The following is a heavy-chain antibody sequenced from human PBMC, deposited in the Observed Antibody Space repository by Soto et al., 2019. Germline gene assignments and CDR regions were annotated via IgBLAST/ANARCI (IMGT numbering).Heavy chain of an antibody. CDR1: GGSISSYY. Sequence: PSETLSLTCTVSGGSISSYYWSWIRQPPWKGLEWIGYIYYSGSTNYNPSLKSRVTISVDTSKNQFSLKLSSVTAADTAVYYCARRSGYSSMYYYYYYMDVWGKGTTVTVSS. J-gene: IGHJ6*03. D-gene: IGHD6-13*01. CDR3: ARRSGYSSMYYYYYYMDV. V-gene: IGHV4-59*08. CDR2: IYYSGST.